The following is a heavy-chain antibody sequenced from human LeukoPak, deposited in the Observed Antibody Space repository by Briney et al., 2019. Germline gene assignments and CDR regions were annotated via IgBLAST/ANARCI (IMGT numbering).Heavy chain of an antibody. J-gene: IGHJ5*02. Sequence: SETLSLICTVSGASISSDYWSWIRQSPGKGLEWIGFIYYTGGTDYNPSLKSRVTISRDTSKNQFSLNLSSVTAADTAVYYCAKGLYNYGNYFDPWGQGALVTVSA. CDR1: GASISSDY. V-gene: IGHV4-59*01. D-gene: IGHD5-18*01. CDR3: AKGLYNYGNYFDP. CDR2: IYYTGGT.